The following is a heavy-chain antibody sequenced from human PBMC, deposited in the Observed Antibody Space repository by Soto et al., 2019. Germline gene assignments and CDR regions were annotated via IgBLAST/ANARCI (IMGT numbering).Heavy chain of an antibody. D-gene: IGHD6-19*01. V-gene: IGHV1-18*01. J-gene: IGHJ4*02. CDR2: ISAYNGNT. CDR3: ARVWAPSRIAVALTYYLDY. Sequence: ASVKVSCKASGYTFTSYGISWVRQAPGQGLEWMGWISAYNGNTNYAQKLQGRVTMTTDTSTSTAYMELRSLRSDDTAVYYCARVWAPSRIAVALTYYLDYWGQGTLVTVSS. CDR1: GYTFTSYG.